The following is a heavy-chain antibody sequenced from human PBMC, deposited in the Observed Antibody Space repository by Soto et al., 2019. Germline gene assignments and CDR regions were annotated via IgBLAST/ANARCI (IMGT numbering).Heavy chain of an antibody. V-gene: IGHV6-1*01. CDR2: TYYRCKWYN. D-gene: IGHD6-13*01. Sequence: SQTLSLTCAISGDSVSSNSAAWNWIRQSPSRGLEWLGRTYYRCKWYNDYAVSVKSRITINPDTSKNQFSLQLNSVTPEDTAVYYCARDLRGAAAGRNPFDYWGQGTLVTVSS. J-gene: IGHJ4*02. CDR1: GDSVSSNSAA. CDR3: ARDLRGAAAGRNPFDY.